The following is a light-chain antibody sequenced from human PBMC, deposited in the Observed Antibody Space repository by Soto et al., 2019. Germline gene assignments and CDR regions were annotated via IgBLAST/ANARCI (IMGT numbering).Light chain of an antibody. V-gene: IGKV1-12*01. CDR1: QGISSW. Sequence: DIEKTRVPSSVSAFVGDRMTMTWRASQGISSWLAWYQQKPGKAPKLLIYVVSSLQSGVPSRFSGSGSGTDFTLTISSLQPEDFATYYCQQSHSIHLTCGQGTKGDIK. CDR2: VVS. CDR3: QQSHSIHLT. J-gene: IGKJ1*01.